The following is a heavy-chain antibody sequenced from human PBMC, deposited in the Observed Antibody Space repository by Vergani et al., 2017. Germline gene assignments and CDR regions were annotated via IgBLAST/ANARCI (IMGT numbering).Heavy chain of an antibody. Sequence: QVHLQQRGAGVLKPSETPSLTCGVIGGSLSGYFWSWIRQSPGRGLEWIGEITAIGSAKYSPSATSRVTISVDTSRGEFTLTVTSVTAADTGLYFCASRRPRLNLVSKSNAGTFESWGQGTLVTVSS. D-gene: IGHD3-10*01. J-gene: IGHJ4*02. CDR3: ASRRPRLNLVSKSNAGTFES. CDR2: ITAIGSA. CDR1: GGSLSGYF. V-gene: IGHV4-34*02.